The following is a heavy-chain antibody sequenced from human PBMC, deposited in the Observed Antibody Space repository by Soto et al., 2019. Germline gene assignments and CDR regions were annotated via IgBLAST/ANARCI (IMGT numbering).Heavy chain of an antibody. CDR3: ARGPQAQYSSSSVWYFDL. D-gene: IGHD6-6*01. J-gene: IGHJ2*01. V-gene: IGHV1-69*01. CDR1: GGTFSSYS. CDR2: IIPIFGTA. Sequence: QVQLVQSGAEVKKPGSSVKVSCKASGGTFSSYSISWVRQAPGQGLEWMGGIIPIFGTANYAQKFQGRVTITADESTSTAYRELSSLRSEDTAVYYCARGPQAQYSSSSVWYFDLWGRGTLVTVSS.